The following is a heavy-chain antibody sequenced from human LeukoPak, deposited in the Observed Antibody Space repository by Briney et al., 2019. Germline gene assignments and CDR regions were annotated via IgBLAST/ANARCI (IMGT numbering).Heavy chain of an antibody. V-gene: IGHV4-30-4*01. CDR1: GGSINSGDYY. CDR3: ARDSTRGYPRD. CDR2: ISYSGST. J-gene: IGHJ4*02. D-gene: IGHD1-1*01. Sequence: PSETLSLTCTVSGGSINSGDYYWSWIRQPPGKGLEWIGYISYSGSTYYNPSLKSRVTISVDTSKNQFSLKLSSVTAADTAVYYCARDSTRGYPRDWGQGTLVTVSS.